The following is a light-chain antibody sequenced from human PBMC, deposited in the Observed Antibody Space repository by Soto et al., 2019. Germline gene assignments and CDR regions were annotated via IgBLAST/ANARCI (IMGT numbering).Light chain of an antibody. V-gene: IGKV3-20*01. CDR2: AAS. CDR3: QQYGSSPWT. Sequence: IGLTLCPRTLSLSPGERAILSCRASQSVSSSYLVWHQQKPGQAPRLLIYAASRRATGIPDRFSGSGSGTDFTLTISRLEPEDFAVYYCQQYGSSPWTFGQGTMVDIK. J-gene: IGKJ1*01. CDR1: QSVSSSY.